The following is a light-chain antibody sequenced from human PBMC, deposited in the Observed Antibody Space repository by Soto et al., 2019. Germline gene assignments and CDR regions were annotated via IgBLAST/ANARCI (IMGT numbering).Light chain of an antibody. CDR1: HSISNY. J-gene: IGKJ4*01. CDR2: AAS. Sequence: EIVITKSPSSLSPSVRDRVTITCRASHSISNYLNWYQQKPWKATKFLIYAASSLQSGVPSRFSGRGSGTDFTLTISSLQPEDFATYYCQQSYSTPLPFGGGTNVDIK. V-gene: IGKV1-39*01. CDR3: QQSYSTPLP.